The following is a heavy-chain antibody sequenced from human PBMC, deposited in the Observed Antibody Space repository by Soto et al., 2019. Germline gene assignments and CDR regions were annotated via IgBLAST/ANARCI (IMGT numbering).Heavy chain of an antibody. CDR3: ARVGPQAFSGPLLWFGESADY. CDR1: GFTFSDYY. Sequence: PGGSLRLSCAASGFTFSDYYMSWIRQATGKGLEWVSYISSSGSTIYYADSVKGRFTISRDNAKNSLYLQMNSLRAEDTAVYYCARVGPQAFSGPLLWFGESADYWGQGTLVTVSS. D-gene: IGHD3-10*01. J-gene: IGHJ4*02. V-gene: IGHV3-11*01. CDR2: ISSSGSTI.